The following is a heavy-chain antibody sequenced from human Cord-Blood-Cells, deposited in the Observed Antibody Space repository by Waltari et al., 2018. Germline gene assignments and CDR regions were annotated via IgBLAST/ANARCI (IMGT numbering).Heavy chain of an antibody. CDR1: AFSFSSLW. CDR3: ARESLSWSFDY. J-gene: IGHJ4*02. V-gene: IGHV3-7*01. Sequence: EVQLVESGGGLVQHGGSLRLSCPAPAFSFSSLWMSWVRQAPGKGLEWVANIKQDGSEKYYVDSVKGRFTISRDNAKNSLYLQMNSLRAEDTAVYYCARESLSWSFDYWGQGTLVTVSS. D-gene: IGHD6-13*01. CDR2: IKQDGSEK.